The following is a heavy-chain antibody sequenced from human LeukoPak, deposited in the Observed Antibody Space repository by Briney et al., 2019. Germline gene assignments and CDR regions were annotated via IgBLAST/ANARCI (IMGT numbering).Heavy chain of an antibody. V-gene: IGHV3-48*04. CDR3: ARGQRYYYYMDV. CDR1: GSTFSSYS. Sequence: GGSLRLSCAASGSTFSSYSMNWVRQAPGKGLEWVSYISSSSSTIYYADSVKGRFTISRDNAKNSLYLQMNSLRAEDTAVYYCARGQRYYYYMDVWGKGTTATVSS. J-gene: IGHJ6*03. CDR2: ISSSSSTI.